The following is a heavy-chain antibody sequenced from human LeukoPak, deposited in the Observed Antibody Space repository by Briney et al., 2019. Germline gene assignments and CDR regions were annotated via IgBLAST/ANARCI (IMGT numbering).Heavy chain of an antibody. D-gene: IGHD2-8*01. CDR3: ARDRFCTTDRCSDY. CDR2: IKPDGTST. V-gene: IGHV3-74*03. CDR1: GFSFSGYW. J-gene: IGHJ4*02. Sequence: GGSLRLSCAASGFSFSGYWMSWVRQAPGKGLVWVARIKPDGTSTTYADSVKGRFTISRDNAKNTLYLQMNSLRVEDTAVYYCARDRFCTTDRCSDYWGQGTLVTVSS.